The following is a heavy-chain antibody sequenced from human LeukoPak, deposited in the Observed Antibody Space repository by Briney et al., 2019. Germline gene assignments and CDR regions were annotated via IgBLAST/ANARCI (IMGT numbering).Heavy chain of an antibody. V-gene: IGHV3-23*01. J-gene: IGHJ4*02. D-gene: IGHD3-9*01. CDR3: AKPYYDILTGYWPFDY. Sequence: GGSLRLSCAASGFTFSSYAMSWVRQAPGKGLEWVSAISGSGGSTYYADSVKGRFTISRDNSKSTLYLQMNSLRAEDTAVYYCAKPYYDILTGYWPFDYWGQGTLVTVSS. CDR2: ISGSGGST. CDR1: GFTFSSYA.